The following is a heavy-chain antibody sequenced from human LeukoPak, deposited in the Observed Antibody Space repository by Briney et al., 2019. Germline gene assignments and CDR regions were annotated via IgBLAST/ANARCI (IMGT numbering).Heavy chain of an antibody. D-gene: IGHD3-10*01. CDR3: ARAMVRGLIYYYYYGMDV. Sequence: GGSLRLSCAASGFTFSSYAMHWVRQAPGKGLEWVAVISYDGSNKYYADSVKGRFTISRDNSKNTLYLQMNSLRAEDTAVYYCARAMVRGLIYYYYYGMDVWGQGTTVTVPS. V-gene: IGHV3-30*04. CDR2: ISYDGSNK. CDR1: GFTFSSYA. J-gene: IGHJ6*02.